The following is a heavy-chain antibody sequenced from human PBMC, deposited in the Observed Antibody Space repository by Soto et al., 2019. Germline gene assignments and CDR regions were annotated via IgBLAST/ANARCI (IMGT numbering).Heavy chain of an antibody. CDR3: ARDNYRSGNYEVDY. J-gene: IGHJ4*02. CDR1: GFTFSSFT. Sequence: GSLRLSCAASGFTFSSFTMNWVRQAPGKGLEWVSSISGSGSYIYHADSVKGRFTISRDNAKNSLYLQMNSLRAEDTAVYYCARDNYRSGNYEVDYWGQGTLVTAPQ. V-gene: IGHV3-21*01. CDR2: ISGSGSYI. D-gene: IGHD3-10*01.